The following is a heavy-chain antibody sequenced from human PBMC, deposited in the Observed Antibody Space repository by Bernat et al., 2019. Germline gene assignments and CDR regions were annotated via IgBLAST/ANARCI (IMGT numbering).Heavy chain of an antibody. D-gene: IGHD3-16*01. CDR2: ISYDGSNK. V-gene: IGHV3-30*01. J-gene: IGHJ4*02. CDR3: ARDTLNDY. Sequence: QVQLVESGGGVVQPGRSLRLSCAASGFTFSSSAMHWVRQAPGKGLEWVAVISYDGSNKYYADSVKGRFTISRDNSKNTLYLQMNSLRAEDTAVYYCARDTLNDYWGQGTLVTVSS. CDR1: GFTFSSSA.